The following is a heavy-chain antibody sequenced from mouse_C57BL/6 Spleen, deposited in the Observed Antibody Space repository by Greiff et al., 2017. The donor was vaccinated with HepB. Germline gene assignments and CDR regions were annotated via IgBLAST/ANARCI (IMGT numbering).Heavy chain of an antibody. CDR1: GYTFTSYW. Sequence: QLQQPGAELVMPGASVKLSCKASGYTFTSYWMHWVKQRPGQGLEWIGEIDPSDSYTNYNQKFKGKSTLNVDKSSSTAYMQLSSLTSEDSAVYYCARSGNYTFAYWGQGTLVTVSA. J-gene: IGHJ3*01. CDR3: ARSGNYTFAY. V-gene: IGHV1-69*01. CDR2: IDPSDSYT. D-gene: IGHD2-1*01.